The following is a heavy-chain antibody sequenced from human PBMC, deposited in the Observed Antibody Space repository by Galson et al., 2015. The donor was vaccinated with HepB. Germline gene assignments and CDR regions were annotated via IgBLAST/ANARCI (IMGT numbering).Heavy chain of an antibody. D-gene: IGHD3-22*01. V-gene: IGHV3-30*04. CDR1: GFTFSSYA. CDR2: ISYDGSNK. Sequence: SLRLSCAASGFTFSSYAMHWVRQAPGKGLEWVAVISYDGSNKYYADSVKGRFTISGDNSKNTLYLQMNSLRAEDTAVYYCARGPPIVVVTDAFDIWGQGTMVTVSS. J-gene: IGHJ3*02. CDR3: ARGPPIVVVTDAFDI.